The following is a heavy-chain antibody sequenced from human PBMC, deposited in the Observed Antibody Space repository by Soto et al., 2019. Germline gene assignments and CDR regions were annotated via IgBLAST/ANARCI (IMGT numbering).Heavy chain of an antibody. D-gene: IGHD2-15*01. J-gene: IGHJ6*02. Sequence: GASVKVSCKASGYTFTSYGISWVRQAPGQGLEWMRWISAYNGNTNYAQKLQGRVTMTTDTSTSTAYMELRSLRSDDTAVYYCARDRVVVAVNYYYYGMDVWGQGTTVTVSS. CDR2: ISAYNGNT. CDR1: GYTFTSYG. V-gene: IGHV1-18*01. CDR3: ARDRVVVAVNYYYYGMDV.